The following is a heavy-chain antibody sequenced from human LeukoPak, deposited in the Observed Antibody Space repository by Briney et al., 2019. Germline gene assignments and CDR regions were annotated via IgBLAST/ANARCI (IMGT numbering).Heavy chain of an antibody. CDR3: AKDRGLWFGESTPGY. D-gene: IGHD3-10*01. CDR1: GFTFSSYG. CDR2: ISYDGSNK. V-gene: IGHV3-30*18. Sequence: GGSLRLSGAASGFTFSSYGMHWVRQAPGKGLEWVAVISYDGSNKYYADSVKGRFTISRDNSKNTLYLQMNSLRAEDTAVYYCAKDRGLWFGESTPGYWGQGTLVTVSS. J-gene: IGHJ4*02.